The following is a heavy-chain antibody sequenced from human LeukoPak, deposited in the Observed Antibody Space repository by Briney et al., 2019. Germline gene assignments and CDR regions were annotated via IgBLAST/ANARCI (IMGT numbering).Heavy chain of an antibody. Sequence: GGSLRLSCAASGFTFNSYGMHWVRQAPGKGLEWVAVMWYDGSNKYYADSVKGRFTISRDDSKNTLYLQKNSLRAEDTAMYYSARGLPPVMKYYFDYWGQGTLVTVSS. CDR2: MWYDGSNK. CDR1: GFTFNSYG. CDR3: ARGLPPVMKYYFDY. J-gene: IGHJ4*02. D-gene: IGHD4-11*01. V-gene: IGHV3-33*01.